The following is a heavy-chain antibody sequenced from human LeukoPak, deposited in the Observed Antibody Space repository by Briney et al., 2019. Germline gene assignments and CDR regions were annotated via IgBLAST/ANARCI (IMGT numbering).Heavy chain of an antibody. D-gene: IGHD3-3*01. J-gene: IGHJ6*03. CDR1: GGSISSYY. CDR2: IYTSGST. Sequence: SETLSLTCTVSGGSISSYYWGWIRQPPGKGLEWIGYIYTSGSTNYNPSLKSRVTISVDTSKNQFSLKLSSVTAADTAVYYCARLHVFLAYMDVWGKGTTVTVSS. V-gene: IGHV4-4*09. CDR3: ARLHVFLAYMDV.